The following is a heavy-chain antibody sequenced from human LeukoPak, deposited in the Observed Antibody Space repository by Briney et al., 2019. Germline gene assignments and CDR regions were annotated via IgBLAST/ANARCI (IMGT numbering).Heavy chain of an antibody. CDR1: GFTFSTHA. CDR3: AGGAYSYGYPFDY. D-gene: IGHD5-18*01. J-gene: IGHJ4*02. CDR2: ISGSGGST. Sequence: GGSLRLSCAASGFTFSTHAMSWVRQAPGKGLEWVSAISGSGGSTYYADSVKGRFTISRDNSKNTLYLQMNSLRAEDTAVYYCAGGAYSYGYPFDYWGQGTLVTVSS. V-gene: IGHV3-23*01.